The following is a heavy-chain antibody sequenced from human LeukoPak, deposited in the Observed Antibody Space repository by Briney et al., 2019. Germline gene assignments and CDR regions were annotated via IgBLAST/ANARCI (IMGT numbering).Heavy chain of an antibody. CDR1: GGSISSYY. V-gene: IGHV4-59*01. J-gene: IGHJ5*02. CDR3: ARDRYGSGSYYAPRWTDNWFDP. D-gene: IGHD3-10*01. Sequence: PSETLSLTCTVSGGSISSYYWSWIRQPPGKGLEWVGYIYYSGSTNYNPSLKSRVTISVDTSKNQFSLKLSSVTAADTAVYYCARDRYGSGSYYAPRWTDNWFDPWGQGTLVTVSS. CDR2: IYYSGST.